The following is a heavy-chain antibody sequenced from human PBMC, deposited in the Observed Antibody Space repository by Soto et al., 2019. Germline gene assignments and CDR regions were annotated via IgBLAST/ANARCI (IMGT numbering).Heavy chain of an antibody. CDR1: GFTFSSYA. V-gene: IGHV3-30-3*01. Sequence: PGGSLRLSCAASGFTFSSYAMHWVRQAPGKGLEWVAVISYDGSNKYYADSVKGRFTISRDNSKNTLYLQMNSLRAEDTAVYYCARAFEDIVLVPAASHGGIAAAGTGYWGQGTLVTVSS. CDR3: ARAFEDIVLVPAASHGGIAAAGTGY. D-gene: IGHD2-2*01. J-gene: IGHJ4*02. CDR2: ISYDGSNK.